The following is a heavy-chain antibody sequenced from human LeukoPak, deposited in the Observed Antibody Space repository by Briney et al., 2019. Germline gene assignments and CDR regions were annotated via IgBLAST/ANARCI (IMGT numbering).Heavy chain of an antibody. CDR2: ISSRSSTI. CDR1: GFTFSSYS. D-gene: IGHD3-22*01. V-gene: IGHV3-48*04. Sequence: GGSLRLSCAASGFTFSSYSMNWVRQAPGKGLEWVSYISSRSSTIYYADSVKGRFTISRDNAKNSLYLQMNSLRAEDTAVYYCARALYDSSGYTPQVAFDIWGQGTMVTVSS. J-gene: IGHJ3*02. CDR3: ARALYDSSGYTPQVAFDI.